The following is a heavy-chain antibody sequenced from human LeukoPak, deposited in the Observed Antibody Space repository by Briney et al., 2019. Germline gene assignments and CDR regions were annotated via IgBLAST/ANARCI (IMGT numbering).Heavy chain of an antibody. J-gene: IGHJ4*02. Sequence: ASVKVSCKASGGTFSSYAISWVRQAPGQGLEWMGGIIPIFGTANYAQKFQGRVTITADKSTSTAYMELSSLRPEDTAVYYCARVAPYYGSGSYYNLLFDYWGQGTLVTVSS. CDR1: GGTFSSYA. V-gene: IGHV1-69*06. CDR3: ARVAPYYGSGSYYNLLFDY. D-gene: IGHD3-10*01. CDR2: IIPIFGTA.